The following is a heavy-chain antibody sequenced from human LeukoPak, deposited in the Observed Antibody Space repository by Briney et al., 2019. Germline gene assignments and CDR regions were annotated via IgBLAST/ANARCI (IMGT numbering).Heavy chain of an antibody. D-gene: IGHD1-26*01. CDR1: GGSISSSNW. CDR2: IYYSGST. J-gene: IGHJ4*02. Sequence: SGTLSLTCAVSGGSISSSNWWSWVRQPPGKGLEWIGYIYYSGSTYYNPSLKSRVTISVDTSKNQFSLKLSSVTAADTAVYYCARGAGEWELNGFDYWGQGTLVTVSS. V-gene: IGHV4-4*02. CDR3: ARGAGEWELNGFDY.